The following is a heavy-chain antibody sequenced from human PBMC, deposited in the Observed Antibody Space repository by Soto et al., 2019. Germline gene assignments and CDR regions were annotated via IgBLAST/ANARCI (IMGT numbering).Heavy chain of an antibody. D-gene: IGHD3-9*01. CDR1: GFTFSRYS. V-gene: IGHV3-21*01. CDR3: ASRATIIFDGFDI. CDR2: ISGTGEYI. J-gene: IGHJ3*02. Sequence: GGSLRLSCAASGFTFSRYSMNWVRQAPGKGLEWVSSISGTGEYIFYADSVKGRFTISRDNAKKSLYLQMNSLRAEDTAVYYCASRATIIFDGFDIWRHGTLVTV.